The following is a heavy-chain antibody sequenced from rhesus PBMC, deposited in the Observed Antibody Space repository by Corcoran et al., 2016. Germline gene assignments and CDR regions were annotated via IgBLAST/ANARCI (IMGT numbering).Heavy chain of an antibody. Sequence: QVQLQESGPGLVKPSETLSLTCAVSGGSISGYYYWSWIRPPPGKGLEWIGSIYGSVGTTYLNPSLKSRVTLSVDTSKNQFSLKRSSVTAADTAVYYCATLGGSSVWYGSHDYWGQGVLVTVSS. V-gene: IGHV4S14*01. D-gene: IGHD6-31*01. J-gene: IGHJ4*01. CDR2: IYGSVGTT. CDR1: GGSISGYYY. CDR3: ATLGGSSVWYGSHDY.